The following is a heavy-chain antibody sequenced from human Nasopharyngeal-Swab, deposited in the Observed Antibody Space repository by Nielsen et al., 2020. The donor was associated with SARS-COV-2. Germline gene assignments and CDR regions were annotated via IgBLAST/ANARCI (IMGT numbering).Heavy chain of an antibody. D-gene: IGHD5-18*01. CDR1: GGSISSSSYY. Sequence: SETLSLTCTVSGGSISSSSYYWSWIRQHPGKGLEWIGYIYYSGSTYYNPSLKSRVTISVDTSKNQFSLKLSSVTAADTAVYCCARVRGYSYGTVYFDYWGQGTLVTVSS. CDR3: ARVRGYSYGTVYFDY. CDR2: IYYSGST. V-gene: IGHV4-31*03. J-gene: IGHJ4*02.